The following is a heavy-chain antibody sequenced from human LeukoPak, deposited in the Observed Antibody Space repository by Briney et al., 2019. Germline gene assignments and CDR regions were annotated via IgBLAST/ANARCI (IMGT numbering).Heavy chain of an antibody. J-gene: IGHJ4*02. CDR1: GGSISSYH. Sequence: SETLPLTCTVSGGSISSYHWSWIRQPAGKGLEWIGRIYTSGSTNYNPSLKSRVTMSVDTSKNQFSLKLGSVTAADTAVYYCAGVVPAANAGSYVDYWGQGTLVTVSS. D-gene: IGHD2-2*01. CDR2: IYTSGST. V-gene: IGHV4-4*07. CDR3: AGVVPAANAGSYVDY.